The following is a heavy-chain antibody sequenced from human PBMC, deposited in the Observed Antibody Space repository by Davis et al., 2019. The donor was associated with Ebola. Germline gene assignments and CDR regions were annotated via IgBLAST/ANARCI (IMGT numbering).Heavy chain of an antibody. CDR3: ARGQGQRFGELLYYYYGMDV. CDR1: GGSVGSDY. CDR2: INHSGST. V-gene: IGHV4-34*01. D-gene: IGHD3-10*01. J-gene: IGHJ6*04. Sequence: SETLSLTCSVSGGSVGSDYWSWIRQPPGKGLEWIGEINHSGSTNYNPSLKSRVTISVDTSKNQFSLKLSSVTAADTAVYYCARGQGQRFGELLYYYYGMDVWGKGTTVTVSS.